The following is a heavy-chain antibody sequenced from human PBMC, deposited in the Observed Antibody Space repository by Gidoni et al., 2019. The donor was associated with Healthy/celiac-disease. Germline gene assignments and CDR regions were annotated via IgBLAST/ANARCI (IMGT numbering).Heavy chain of an antibody. CDR2: IIPIFGTA. CDR3: ANRETLFTPPYYDILTGYFHYGMDV. Sequence: QVQLVQSGAEVKKPASSVKVSCKASGGTFSSYAISWLRQAPGQGIEWMGGIIPIFGTANYAQKYKGRVTITADESTSTAYMELSSLRSEDKAVYYCANRETLFTPPYYDILTGYFHYGMDVWGQGTTVTVSS. J-gene: IGHJ6*02. D-gene: IGHD3-9*01. CDR1: GGTFSSYA. V-gene: IGHV1-69*01.